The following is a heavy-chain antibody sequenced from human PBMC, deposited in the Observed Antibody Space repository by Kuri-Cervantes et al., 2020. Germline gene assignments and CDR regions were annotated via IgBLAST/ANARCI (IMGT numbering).Heavy chain of an antibody. CDR3: ATRGAYCGGDCYPGDAFDI. J-gene: IGHJ3*02. V-gene: IGHV4-59*12. Sequence: ESLKISCTVSGGSISSYYWSWIRQPPGKGLEWIGYIYYSGSTNYNPSLKSRVTISVDTSKNQFSLKLSSVTAADTAVYYCATRGAYCGGDCYPGDAFDIWGQGTMVTVSS. CDR2: IYYSGST. D-gene: IGHD2-21*02. CDR1: GGSISSYY.